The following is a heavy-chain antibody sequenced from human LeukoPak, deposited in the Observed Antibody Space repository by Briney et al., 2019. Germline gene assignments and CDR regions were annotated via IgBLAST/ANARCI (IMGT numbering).Heavy chain of an antibody. CDR2: INPNSGGT. D-gene: IGHD2-2*01. Sequence: VASVKVSCKASGYTFTGYYMHWVRQAPGRGLEWMGWINPNSGGTNYAQKFQGRVTMTRDTSISTAYMELSRLRSDDTAVYYCAREGYQLPSPWFDPWGQGTLVTVSS. J-gene: IGHJ5*02. CDR1: GYTFTGYY. V-gene: IGHV1-2*02. CDR3: AREGYQLPSPWFDP.